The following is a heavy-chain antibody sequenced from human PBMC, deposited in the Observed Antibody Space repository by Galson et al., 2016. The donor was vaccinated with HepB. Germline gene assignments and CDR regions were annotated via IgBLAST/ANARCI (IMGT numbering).Heavy chain of an antibody. Sequence: ETLSLTCSVSGGSISGSGQHWGWIRQPPGKGLEWIGTIYYGGSSYYNPSLKSRVTMSVDTSKDRFSLTLNSVTAAGTAVYYCARVRGGDSDFDYWGLGTLVIVSS. D-gene: IGHD2-21*02. CDR2: IYYGGSS. CDR1: GGSISGSGQH. CDR3: ARVRGGDSDFDY. V-gene: IGHV4-39*07. J-gene: IGHJ4*01.